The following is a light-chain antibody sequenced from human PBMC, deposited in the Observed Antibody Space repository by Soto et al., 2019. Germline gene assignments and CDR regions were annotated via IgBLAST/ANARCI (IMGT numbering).Light chain of an antibody. CDR1: QSVSSK. J-gene: IGKJ3*01. CDR3: QQYNNWPRT. CDR2: GAS. Sequence: EIVMTQSPATLSVSPGERATLSCRASQSVSSKLGCYQQQPCQAPRLLIYGASIRATGIPARFSGSGSGTAFTLTISSLQSEDFAVYYCQQYNNWPRTFGPGTKVDIK. V-gene: IGKV3-15*01.